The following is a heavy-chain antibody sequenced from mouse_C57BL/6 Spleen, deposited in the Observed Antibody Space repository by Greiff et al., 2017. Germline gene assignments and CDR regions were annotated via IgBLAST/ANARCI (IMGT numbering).Heavy chain of an antibody. CDR1: GYTFTSYW. J-gene: IGHJ1*03. CDR2: INPSNGGT. CDR3: AREGANWDWYFDV. Sequence: QVQLQQPGTELVKPGASVKLSCKASGYTFTSYWMHWVKQRPGQGLEWIGNINPSNGGTNYNEKFKSKATLTVDKSSSTAYMQLSSLTSEDSAVYYWAREGANWDWYFDVWGTGTTVTVSS. V-gene: IGHV1-53*01. D-gene: IGHD4-1*01.